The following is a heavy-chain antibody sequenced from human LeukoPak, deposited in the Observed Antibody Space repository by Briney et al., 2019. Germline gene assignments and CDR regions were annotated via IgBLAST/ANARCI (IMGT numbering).Heavy chain of an antibody. Sequence: QSGGSLRLSCTASGFTFGDYAMSWLRQAPGKGLEWVGFIRRKAYGGTTEYAASVKGRFTMSRDDSKSIAYLQMNSLKTEDTAVYYCTRFMVRGVIIYMDVWGKGTTVTVSS. J-gene: IGHJ6*03. CDR1: GFTFGDYA. V-gene: IGHV3-49*03. D-gene: IGHD3-10*01. CDR2: IRRKAYGGTT. CDR3: TRFMVRGVIIYMDV.